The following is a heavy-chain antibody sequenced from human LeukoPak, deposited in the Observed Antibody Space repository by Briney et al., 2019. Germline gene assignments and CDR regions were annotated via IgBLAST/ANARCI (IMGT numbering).Heavy chain of an antibody. CDR3: ECSGGSWCNY. CDR1: GFTFSSYA. Sequence: GGSLRLSCAASGFTFSSYAMHWVRQAPGKGLEWVAVISYDGSNKYYADSVKGRFTISRDNSKNTLYLQMNSLRAEDTAVYYCECSGGSWCNYWGQGTLVTVSS. J-gene: IGHJ4*02. D-gene: IGHD2-15*01. V-gene: IGHV3-30*04. CDR2: ISYDGSNK.